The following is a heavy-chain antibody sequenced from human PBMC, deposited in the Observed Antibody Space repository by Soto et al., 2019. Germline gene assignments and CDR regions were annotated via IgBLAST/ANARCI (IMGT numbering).Heavy chain of an antibody. V-gene: IGHV7-4-1*01. CDR1: GYTFTSYA. CDR2: INTNTGNP. Sequence: ASVKVSCKASGYTFTSYAMNWVRQAPGQGLEWMGWINTNTGNPTYAQGFTGRFVFSLDTSVSTAYLQICSLKAEDTAVYYCARPTTTVTSVHFDYWGQGTLVTVSS. D-gene: IGHD4-17*01. J-gene: IGHJ4*02. CDR3: ARPTTTVTSVHFDY.